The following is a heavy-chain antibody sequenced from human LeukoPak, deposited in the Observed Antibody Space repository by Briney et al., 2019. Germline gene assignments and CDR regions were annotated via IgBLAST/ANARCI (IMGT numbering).Heavy chain of an antibody. CDR3: ARADSESYYPAFDY. CDR2: IHPNSGGT. V-gene: IGHV1-2*02. Sequence: APVKVSCKASGYTFTSYGISWVRQAPGQGLEWMGWIHPNSGGTKYAQKFQGRVTVTRDTSIGTDYMELSRLKFDDTAVYFCARADSESYYPAFDYWGQGTLVTVSS. D-gene: IGHD3-10*01. J-gene: IGHJ4*02. CDR1: GYTFTSYG.